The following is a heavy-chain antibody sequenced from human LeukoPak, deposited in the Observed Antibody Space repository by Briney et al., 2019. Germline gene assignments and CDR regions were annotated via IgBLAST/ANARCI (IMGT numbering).Heavy chain of an antibody. CDR1: GFTFSNAW. Sequence: GGSLRLSCAASGFTFSNAWMSWVRQAPGKGLEWVGRIKSKTDGGTTGYAAPVKGRFTISRDDSKNTLYLQMNSLKTEDTAVYYCTTRNFSSGWILFDYWGQGTLVTVSS. CDR2: IKSKTDGGTT. J-gene: IGHJ4*02. V-gene: IGHV3-15*01. CDR3: TTRNFSSGWILFDY. D-gene: IGHD6-19*01.